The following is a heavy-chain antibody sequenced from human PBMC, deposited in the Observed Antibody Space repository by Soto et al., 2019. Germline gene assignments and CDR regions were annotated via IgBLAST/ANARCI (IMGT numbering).Heavy chain of an antibody. V-gene: IGHV3-74*01. CDR3: AKGHVVVVAATPIDY. J-gene: IGHJ4*02. Sequence: LRLSCAASGFTFSSYWMHWVRQAPGKGLVWVSRINSDGSSTSYADSVKGRFTISRDNSKNTLYLQMNSLRAEDTAVYYCAKGHVVVVAATPIDYWGQGTLVTVSS. D-gene: IGHD2-15*01. CDR1: GFTFSSYW. CDR2: INSDGSST.